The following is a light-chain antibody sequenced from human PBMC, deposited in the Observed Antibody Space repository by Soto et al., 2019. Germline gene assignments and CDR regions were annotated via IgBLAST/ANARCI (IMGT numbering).Light chain of an antibody. V-gene: IGKV3-15*01. Sequence: EIVMTQSPATLSVSPGERATLSCRAGQSVSSNLAWYQQKPGQAPRLLIYGASTRATGIPARFSGSGSGTEFTLTISSLQSEDFAVYYCQQYNNWPRATFGGGTKVDI. CDR2: GAS. CDR1: QSVSSN. J-gene: IGKJ4*01. CDR3: QQYNNWPRAT.